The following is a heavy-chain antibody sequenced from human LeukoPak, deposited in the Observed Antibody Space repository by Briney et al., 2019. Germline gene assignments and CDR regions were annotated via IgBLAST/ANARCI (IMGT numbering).Heavy chain of an antibody. CDR1: GYTFTSYG. CDR2: IIPILGIA. Sequence: GASVKVSCKASGYTFTSYGISWVRQAPGQGLEWMGRIIPILGIANYAQKFQGRVTITADKSTSTAYMELSSLRSEDTAVYYCARDFPPYDSSGYYGLFYFDYWGQGTLVTVSS. D-gene: IGHD3-22*01. V-gene: IGHV1-69*04. J-gene: IGHJ4*02. CDR3: ARDFPPYDSSGYYGLFYFDY.